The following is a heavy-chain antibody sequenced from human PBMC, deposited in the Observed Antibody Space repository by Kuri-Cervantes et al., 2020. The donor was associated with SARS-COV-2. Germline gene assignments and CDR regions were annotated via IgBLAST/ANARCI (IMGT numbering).Heavy chain of an antibody. Sequence: SETLSLTCTVSGGSISSYYWSWIRQPPGKGLEWIGEINHSGSTNYNPSLKSRVTISVDTSKNQFSLKLSSVTAADTAVYYCASLAAAGTWYYYYMDVWGKGTTVTVSS. CDR3: ASLAAAGTWYYYYMDV. CDR2: INHSGST. CDR1: GGSISSYY. J-gene: IGHJ6*03. D-gene: IGHD6-13*01. V-gene: IGHV4-34*01.